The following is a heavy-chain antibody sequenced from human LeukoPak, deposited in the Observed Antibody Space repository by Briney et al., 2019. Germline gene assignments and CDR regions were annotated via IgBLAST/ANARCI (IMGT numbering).Heavy chain of an antibody. D-gene: IGHD6-6*01. CDR1: GFTFSSYA. V-gene: IGHV3-23*01. Sequence: GGSLRLSCAASGFTFSSYAMSWVRQAPGKGLEWVSAISGSGGSTYYADSVKGRFTISRDNSKNTLYLQMNSLRAEDTAVYYCAKVRAARRVYYYGMDVWGQGTTVTVSS. J-gene: IGHJ6*02. CDR2: ISGSGGST. CDR3: AKVRAARRVYYYGMDV.